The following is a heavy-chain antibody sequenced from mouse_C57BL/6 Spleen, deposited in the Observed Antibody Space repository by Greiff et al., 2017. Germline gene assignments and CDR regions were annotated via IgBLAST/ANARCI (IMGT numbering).Heavy chain of an antibody. Sequence: EVQLQQSGPGLVKPSQSLSLTCSVTGYSITSGYYWNWIRQFPGNKLEWMGYLSYDGSNNYNPSLKNRISITRDTSKDQFFLKLNSVTTEDTATYYCATEWFAYWGQGTLVTVSA. CDR3: ATEWFAY. CDR1: GYSITSGYY. J-gene: IGHJ3*01. V-gene: IGHV3-6*01. CDR2: LSYDGSN.